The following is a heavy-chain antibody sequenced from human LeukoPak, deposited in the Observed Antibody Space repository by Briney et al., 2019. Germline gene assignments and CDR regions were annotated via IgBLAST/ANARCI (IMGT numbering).Heavy chain of an antibody. CDR1: GGSFSGYY. D-gene: IGHD2-2*02. Sequence: SETLSLTCAVYGGSFSGYYWSWIRQPPGKGLEWIGEINHSGSTNYNPSLKSRVTISVDTSKNQFSLKLSSVTAAGTAVHYCARGPGYCSSTSCYIDYWGQGTLVTVSS. CDR2: INHSGST. V-gene: IGHV4-34*01. J-gene: IGHJ4*02. CDR3: ARGPGYCSSTSCYIDY.